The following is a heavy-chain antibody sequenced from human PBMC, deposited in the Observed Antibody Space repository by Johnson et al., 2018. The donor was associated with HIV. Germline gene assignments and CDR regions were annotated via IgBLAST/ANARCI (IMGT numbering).Heavy chain of an antibody. J-gene: IGHJ3*02. D-gene: IGHD2-21*01. CDR2: ISYDGSNK. CDR3: ARSVALVRGAFDI. V-gene: IGHV3-30*04. CDR1: GFTFSSYA. Sequence: QVQLVESGGGVVQPGRSLRLSCAASGFTFSSYAMHWVRQAPGKGLEWVAVISYDGSNKYYADSVKGRFTISRDNSKNTLYLQMNSLRAEDTAVYYCARSVALVRGAFDIWGQGTIVTVSS.